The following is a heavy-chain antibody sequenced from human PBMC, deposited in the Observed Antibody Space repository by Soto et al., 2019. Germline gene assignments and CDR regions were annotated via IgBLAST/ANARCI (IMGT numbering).Heavy chain of an antibody. V-gene: IGHV4-31*03. CDR1: GGSISSGGYF. J-gene: IGHJ4*02. Sequence: QVQLQESGPGLVKPSQTLSLTCTVSGGSISSGGYFWSWVRQHPGKGLEWIGNIYYSGRTYYNPSLESRVTISVDTSKNQFSLKLSSVTAADTAVYYCARFAREEKPKVGSWYYFDYWGQGTRVTVSS. CDR2: IYYSGRT. D-gene: IGHD6-13*01. CDR3: ARFAREEKPKVGSWYYFDY.